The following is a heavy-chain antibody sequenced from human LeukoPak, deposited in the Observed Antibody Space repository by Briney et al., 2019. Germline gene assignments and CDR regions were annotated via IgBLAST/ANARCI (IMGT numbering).Heavy chain of an antibody. V-gene: IGHV4-4*07. Sequence: NSSETLSLTCTVSGGSISSYYWSWIRQPAGKGLVWIGRIYTSGSTNYNPSLKSRVTISVDTSKNQFSLKLSSVTAADTAVYYCARDLPGRYCSSTSCYLRGNNWFDPWGQGTLVTVSS. D-gene: IGHD2-2*01. CDR3: ARDLPGRYCSSTSCYLRGNNWFDP. CDR2: IYTSGST. J-gene: IGHJ5*02. CDR1: GGSISSYY.